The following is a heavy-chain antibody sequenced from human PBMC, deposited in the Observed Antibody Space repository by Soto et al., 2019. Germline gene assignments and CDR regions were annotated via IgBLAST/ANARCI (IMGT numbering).Heavy chain of an antibody. CDR3: EKDISRSSNAFDI. D-gene: IGHD6-6*01. Sequence: EVQLVESGGGLVQPGRSLRLSCAASGFTFDDYAMHWVRQAPGKGLEWGSGISWNSGSIGYADSVKGRFTISRDNAKNSLYLKMNSLRAEDTALDYCEKDISRSSNAFDIWGQGTMVTVAS. CDR2: ISWNSGSI. CDR1: GFTFDDYA. V-gene: IGHV3-9*01. J-gene: IGHJ3*02.